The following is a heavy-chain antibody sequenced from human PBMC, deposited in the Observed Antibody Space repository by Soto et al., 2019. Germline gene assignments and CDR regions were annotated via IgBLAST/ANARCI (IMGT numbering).Heavy chain of an antibody. D-gene: IGHD6-13*01. CDR3: AKGLINGRWYAED. V-gene: IGHV3-23*01. J-gene: IGHJ4*02. CDR2: ITDSGTGT. Sequence: EVHLLESGGGLVHPGASLRLSCGASGFTFSSCVMTWVRQAPGKGLEWVSGITDSGTGTYYADSGKGRFTSSRCNSKNTSYRQMNNLRAEDTGVYYCAKGLINGRWYAEDWGQGTLVTVSS. CDR1: GFTFSSCV.